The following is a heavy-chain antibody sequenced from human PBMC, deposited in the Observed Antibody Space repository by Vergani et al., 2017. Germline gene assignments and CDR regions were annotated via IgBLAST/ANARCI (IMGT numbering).Heavy chain of an antibody. CDR1: GGSISSSNW. D-gene: IGHD4-17*01. V-gene: IGHV4-4*03. CDR2: IYHSGIT. J-gene: IGHJ5*02. CDR3: ASAYGDYRRSINWFDP. Sequence: QVQLQESGPGLVKPPGTLSLTCAVSGGSISSSNWWSWVRQPPGKGLEWIGEIYHSGITNYNPSLKSRVTISVDKSKNQFSLKLSSVTAADTAVYYCASAYGDYRRSINWFDPWGQGTLVTVSS.